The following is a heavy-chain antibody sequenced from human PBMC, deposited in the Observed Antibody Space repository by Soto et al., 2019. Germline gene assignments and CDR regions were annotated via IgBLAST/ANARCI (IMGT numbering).Heavy chain of an antibody. Sequence: SETLSLTCTVSGGSISSYYWSWIRQPPGKGLEWIGYIYYRGTTNYNPSLKSRLTISVDTSKNQFSLKLSSVTAADTAVYYCATGHGLRSGYSASFYMDVCGKGSTDSVS. D-gene: IGHD3-3*01. CDR1: GGSISSYY. J-gene: IGHJ6*03. CDR2: IYYRGTT. CDR3: ATGHGLRSGYSASFYMDV. V-gene: IGHV4-59*12.